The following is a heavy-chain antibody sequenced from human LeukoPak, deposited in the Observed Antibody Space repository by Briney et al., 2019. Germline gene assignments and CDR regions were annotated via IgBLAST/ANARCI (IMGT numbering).Heavy chain of an antibody. CDR3: ATLGFCSATGCPPGLP. CDR2: INPDSGGT. V-gene: IGHV1-2*02. D-gene: IGHD3-3*01. CDR1: GYTFTGYW. Sequence: GASVKVSCKASGYTFTGYWMHWVRQAPGQGLEWVGWINPDSGGTNYAQKFQGRVTMTRDTSITTAYMELSRLSSADTAVYYCATLGFCSATGCPPGLPWGQGTTVTVSS. J-gene: IGHJ6*02.